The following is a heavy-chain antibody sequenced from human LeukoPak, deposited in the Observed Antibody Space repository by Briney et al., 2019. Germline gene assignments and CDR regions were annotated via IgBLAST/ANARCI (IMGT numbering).Heavy chain of an antibody. CDR2: IYKAGNP. CDR3: TRHQTKNYGPGTPFDF. V-gene: IGHV4-39*01. J-gene: IGHJ4*02. CDR1: GGSLSSTTYY. D-gene: IGHD3-10*01. Sequence: SETLSLTCTVSGGSLSSTTYYWAWIRQPPGKGLEWLGSIYKAGNPNYRPSLRSRALTSVTTSDNQCSLSLSSVTAADTAVYCGTRHQTKNYGPGTPFDFWGQGTQVSVSS.